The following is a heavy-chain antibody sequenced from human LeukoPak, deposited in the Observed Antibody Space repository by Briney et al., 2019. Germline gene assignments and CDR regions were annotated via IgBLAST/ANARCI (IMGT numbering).Heavy chain of an antibody. V-gene: IGHV3-23*01. D-gene: IGHD6-19*01. CDR3: AKDISGWYGSFAFDI. Sequence: GGSLRLSCAASGFPFSSYAMSWVRKAPGKGLEWVSAISGSGGSTYYADSVKGRFTISRDNSKNTLYLQMNSLRAEDTAVYYCAKDISGWYGSFAFDIWGQGTMVTASS. CDR2: ISGSGGST. CDR1: GFPFSSYA. J-gene: IGHJ3*02.